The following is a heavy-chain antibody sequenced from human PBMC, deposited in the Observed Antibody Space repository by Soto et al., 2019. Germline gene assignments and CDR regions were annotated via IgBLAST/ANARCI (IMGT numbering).Heavy chain of an antibody. D-gene: IGHD1-20*01. V-gene: IGHV1-2*02. Sequence: QVQLVQSGSEVKKPGASVKVSCKASGYTFTSYYIHWVRQAPGQGLEWMGWINPDSGVTCYAHRFQDRVTMTRDTSISTAYMELSRLTSDDTAIYYCARDRGIRDVWGQGTTVIVSS. CDR2: INPDSGVT. CDR1: GYTFTSYY. CDR3: ARDRGIRDV. J-gene: IGHJ6*02.